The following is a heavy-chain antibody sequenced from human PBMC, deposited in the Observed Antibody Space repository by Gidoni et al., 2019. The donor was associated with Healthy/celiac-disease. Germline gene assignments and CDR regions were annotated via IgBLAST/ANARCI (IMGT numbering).Heavy chain of an antibody. CDR2: IWYDGSNK. Sequence: QVQLVESGGGVVQPGRSLRLSCEASGFTFRSYGMHWISQAPGKGLEWVAVIWYDGSNKYYADSVKGRFTISRDNSKNTLYLQMNSLRAEDTAVYYCASLYYYGSGSYGGDYYYYGMDVWGQGTTVTVSS. D-gene: IGHD3-10*01. CDR3: ASLYYYGSGSYGGDYYYYGMDV. CDR1: GFTFRSYG. J-gene: IGHJ6*02. V-gene: IGHV3-33*01.